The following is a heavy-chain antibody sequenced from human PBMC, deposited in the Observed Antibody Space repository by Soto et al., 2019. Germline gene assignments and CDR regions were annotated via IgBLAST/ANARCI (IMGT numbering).Heavy chain of an antibody. J-gene: IGHJ6*03. CDR2: IYYSGST. V-gene: IGHV4-31*03. D-gene: IGHD1-26*01. CDR3: ARDALERGTNSVYYYYMDV. Sequence: SETLSLTCTVSGGSISSGGYYWSWIRQHPGKGLEWIGYIYYSGSTYYNPSLKSRVTISVDTSKNQFSLKLSSVTAADTAVYYCARDALERGTNSVYYYYMDVWGKGTTVTVSS. CDR1: GGSISSGGYY.